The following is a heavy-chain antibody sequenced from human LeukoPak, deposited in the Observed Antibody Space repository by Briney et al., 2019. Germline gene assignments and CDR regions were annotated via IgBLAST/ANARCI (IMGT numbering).Heavy chain of an antibody. CDR2: ISGSGGSI. CDR1: GFSFSNYA. CDR3: AKSSYYDASGYYREYYFDY. D-gene: IGHD3-22*01. V-gene: IGHV3-23*01. J-gene: IGHJ4*02. Sequence: GGSLRLSCVPSGFSFSNYAMSWVRQAPGKGLEWVSSISGSGGSIHYADSVKGRFTISRDKTKNTLYLQMNSLRAEDTAVYYYAKSSYYDASGYYREYYFDYWGQGTLVTVSS.